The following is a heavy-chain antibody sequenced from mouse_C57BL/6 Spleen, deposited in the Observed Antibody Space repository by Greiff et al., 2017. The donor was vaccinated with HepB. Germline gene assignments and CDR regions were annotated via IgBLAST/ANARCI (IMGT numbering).Heavy chain of an antibody. V-gene: IGHV1-82*01. CDR2: IYPGDGDT. CDR1: GYAFSSSW. D-gene: IGHD2-3*01. J-gene: IGHJ2*01. CDR3: ARGDDGYSDY. Sequence: VQVVESGPELVKPGASVKISCKASGYAFSSSWMNWVKQRPGKGLEWIGRIYPGDGDTNYNGKFKGKATLTADKSSSTAYMQLSSLTSEDSAVYFCARGDDGYSDYWGQGTTLTVSS.